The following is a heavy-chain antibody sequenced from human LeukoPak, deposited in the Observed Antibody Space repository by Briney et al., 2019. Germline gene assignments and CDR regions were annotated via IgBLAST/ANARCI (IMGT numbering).Heavy chain of an antibody. V-gene: IGHV1-8*01. Sequence: ASVRVSCKASRSTFKTYDIIWVRQASGQGLEWMGWMNPKSGDTVCAETFQARVTMTRNISMNTAYMELSNLKSEDTAIYYCARGVPGYYYYYMDLWGEGTTVTVSS. D-gene: IGHD1-14*01. CDR1: RSTFKTYD. J-gene: IGHJ6*03. CDR2: MNPKSGDT. CDR3: ARGVPGYYYYYMDL.